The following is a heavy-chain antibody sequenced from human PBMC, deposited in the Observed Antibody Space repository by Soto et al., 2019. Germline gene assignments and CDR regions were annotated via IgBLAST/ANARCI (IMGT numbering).Heavy chain of an antibody. D-gene: IGHD6-13*01. CDR3: ARENAAHGMDV. J-gene: IGHJ6*02. V-gene: IGHV4-34*01. Sequence: SETLSLTCAVYGGSFSGYYWSWIRQPPGKGLEWIGEINHSGSTNYNPSLKSRVTISVDTSKNQFSLKLSSVTAADTAVYYCARENAAHGMDVWGQGTTVTVSS. CDR2: INHSGST. CDR1: GGSFSGYY.